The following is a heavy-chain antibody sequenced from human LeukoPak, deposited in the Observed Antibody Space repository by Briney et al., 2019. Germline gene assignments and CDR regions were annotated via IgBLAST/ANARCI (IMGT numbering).Heavy chain of an antibody. D-gene: IGHD4-17*01. CDR1: GGTFSSYA. CDR3: ASSYGDYGRMEFDY. Sequence: AAPVTVSCKASGGTFSSYAISWVRQAPGQGLEWMGGIIPIFGTANYAQKFQGRVTITADESTSTAYMELSSLRSEDTAVYYCASSYGDYGRMEFDYWGQGTLVTVSS. CDR2: IIPIFGTA. J-gene: IGHJ4*02. V-gene: IGHV1-69*13.